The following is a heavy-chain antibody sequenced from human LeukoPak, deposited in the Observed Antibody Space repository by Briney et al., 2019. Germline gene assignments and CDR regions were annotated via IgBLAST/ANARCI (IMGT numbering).Heavy chain of an antibody. CDR2: ISYDGSNK. Sequence: PGGSLRLSCAASGFTFSSYAMHWVRQAPGKGLEWVAVISYDGSNKYYADSVKGRFTVSRDDSKNTLYLQMSSLRAEDTAVYYCARVCRGYNYGPTCNWGQGTLVTVSS. V-gene: IGHV3-30*14. J-gene: IGHJ4*02. D-gene: IGHD5-18*01. CDR1: GFTFSSYA. CDR3: ARVCRGYNYGPTCN.